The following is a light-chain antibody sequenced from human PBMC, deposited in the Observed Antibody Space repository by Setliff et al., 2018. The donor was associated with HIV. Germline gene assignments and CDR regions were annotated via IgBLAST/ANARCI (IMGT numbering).Light chain of an antibody. V-gene: IGLV2-23*01. CDR3: CSNTGSNTYV. Sequence: QSVLTQPASVSGSPGQSITISCTGNSSDIGRYNLVSWYQQYPGKAPKLMIYQATKRPSGVSNRFSGSKSGNTASLTISGLQAEDEADYYCCSNTGSNTYVFGSGTKVTVL. J-gene: IGLJ1*01. CDR1: SSDIGRYNL. CDR2: QAT.